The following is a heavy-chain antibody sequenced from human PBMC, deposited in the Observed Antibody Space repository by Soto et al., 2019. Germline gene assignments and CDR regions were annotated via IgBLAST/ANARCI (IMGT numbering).Heavy chain of an antibody. D-gene: IGHD5-12*01. CDR2: IIPIFGTA. CDR3: ARYLVDIVATPTGWFDP. CDR1: GGTFSSYA. V-gene: IGHV1-69*12. J-gene: IGHJ5*02. Sequence: QVQLVQSGAEVKKPGSSVKVSCKASGGTFSSYAISWVRQAPGQGLEWMGGIIPIFGTAHYAQKFQGRVTVHADESTSTAYMDLSSLRSEDTAVYYCARYLVDIVATPTGWFDPWGQGTLVTVSS.